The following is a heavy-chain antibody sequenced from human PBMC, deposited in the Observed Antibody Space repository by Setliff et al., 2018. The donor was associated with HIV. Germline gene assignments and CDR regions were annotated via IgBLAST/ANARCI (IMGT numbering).Heavy chain of an antibody. CDR3: ASSRPPDDSSGYLDH. J-gene: IGHJ4*01. CDR1: GFTFSHSW. CDR2: IKKDGSDK. Sequence: GGSLRLSCAASGFTFSHSWMTWVRQAPGKGLEGVANIKKDGSDKFYVDYVKGRFAISRDNAKNSLNLEMNSLRAEDTAIYYCASSRPPDDSSGYLDHWGQGTLVTVSS. D-gene: IGHD3-22*01. V-gene: IGHV3-7*03.